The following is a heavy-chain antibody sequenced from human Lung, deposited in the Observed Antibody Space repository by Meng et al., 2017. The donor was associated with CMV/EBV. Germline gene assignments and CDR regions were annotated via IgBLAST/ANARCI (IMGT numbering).Heavy chain of an antibody. CDR3: ARPIEGIRETLDY. J-gene: IGHJ4*02. Sequence: SCAASGFTVTRNWMTWVRQAPGKGLEWVANINEDGTDKNYLDSVKGRFTISRDNVKKSVYLQMNTLRGEDTAVYYCARPIEGIRETLDYWSQGTLVTVSS. D-gene: IGHD3-10*01. CDR2: INEDGTDK. CDR1: GFTVTRNW. V-gene: IGHV3-7*01.